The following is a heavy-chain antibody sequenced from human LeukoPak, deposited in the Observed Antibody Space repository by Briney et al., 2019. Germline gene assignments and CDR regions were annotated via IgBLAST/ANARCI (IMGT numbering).Heavy chain of an antibody. Sequence: ASVKVSCKASGYTFTSYDIHWVRQATGQGLEWMGWMNPNSGNTGYAQKFQGRVTMTRNTSISTAYMELSSLRSEDTAVYYCARGFFPTYSGWYPFWDYWGQGTLVTVSS. J-gene: IGHJ4*02. CDR1: GYTFTSYD. V-gene: IGHV1-8*01. D-gene: IGHD6-19*01. CDR3: ARGFFPTYSGWYPFWDY. CDR2: MNPNSGNT.